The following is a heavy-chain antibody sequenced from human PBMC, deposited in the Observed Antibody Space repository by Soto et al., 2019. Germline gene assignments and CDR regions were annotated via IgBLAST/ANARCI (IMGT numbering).Heavy chain of an antibody. CDR3: ARWSYLDY. J-gene: IGHJ4*02. CDR2: ISGSDGKT. Sequence: GGSLRLSCAASGFSFGSYALSWVRQAPGKGLEWVATISGSDGKTFYADSVKGRFSISRDTSQSTLYLQMNSLRADDTAIYYCARWSYLDYWGQGTRVTVSS. D-gene: IGHD3-3*01. CDR1: GFSFGSYA. V-gene: IGHV3-23*01.